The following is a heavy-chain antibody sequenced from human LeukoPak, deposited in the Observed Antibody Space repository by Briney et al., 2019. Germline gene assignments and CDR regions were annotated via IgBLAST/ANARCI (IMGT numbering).Heavy chain of an antibody. Sequence: PGGSLRLSCAASGFTFSSYEINWVRQAPGKGLEWVSYTSSSGYTIHYADSVKGRFTISRDNAKNSLYLQMDSLRAEDTAVYYCANGYSFWGQGTLVTVSS. CDR2: TSSSGYTI. J-gene: IGHJ4*02. CDR3: ANGYSF. CDR1: GFTFSSYE. D-gene: IGHD5-18*01. V-gene: IGHV3-48*03.